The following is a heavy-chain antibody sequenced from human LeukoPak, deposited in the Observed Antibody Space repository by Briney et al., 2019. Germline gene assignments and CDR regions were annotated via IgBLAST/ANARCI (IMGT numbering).Heavy chain of an antibody. CDR3: ARQLMTTHAFDI. V-gene: IGHV4-39*01. Sequence: SETLSLTCTVSGGSISRNSYYWGWIRQPPGKGLEWIGSIYYSGSTYYNPSLKSRVTISVDTSKNQFSLKLSSVTAADTAVYYCARQLMTTHAFDIWGQGTMVTVSS. CDR2: IYYSGST. J-gene: IGHJ3*02. CDR1: GGSISRNSYY. D-gene: IGHD4-17*01.